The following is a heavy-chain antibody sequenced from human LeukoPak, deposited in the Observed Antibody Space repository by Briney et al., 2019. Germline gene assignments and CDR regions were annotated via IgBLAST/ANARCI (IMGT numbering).Heavy chain of an antibody. D-gene: IGHD3-10*01. CDR3: ARNHYGSGSMVDY. CDR2: NSSTGSSI. V-gene: IGHV3-48*04. Sequence: GGSLRLSCAASGFTFSSYAMSWVRQAPGKGLEWVSYNSSTGSSIYYADSVKGRFTISRDNAKNSLDLQMNSLRAEDTAVYYCARNHYGSGSMVDYWGQGTLVTVSS. J-gene: IGHJ4*02. CDR1: GFTFSSYA.